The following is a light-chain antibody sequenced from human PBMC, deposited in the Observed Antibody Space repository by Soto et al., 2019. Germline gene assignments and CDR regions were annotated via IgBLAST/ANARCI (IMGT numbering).Light chain of an antibody. J-gene: IGLJ3*02. CDR1: GSDVGDSSH. CDR3: CLSPGSLTWL. V-gene: IGLV2-11*01. CDR2: EVN. Sequence: QSALTQPRSVSGSPGQSVTISCTATGSDVGDSSHVSWYQLHPGKAPKLMIYEVNNRPSGVPDRFSGSKSGSTASLIISGLQAEDEAEYYCCLSPGSLTWLFGGGTKVTVL.